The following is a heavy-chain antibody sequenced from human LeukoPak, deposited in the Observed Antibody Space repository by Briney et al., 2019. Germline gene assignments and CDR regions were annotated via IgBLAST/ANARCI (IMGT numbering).Heavy chain of an antibody. D-gene: IGHD3-3*01. CDR2: IYYSGST. Sequence: TTSETLSLTCTVSGGSISSGGYYWSWIRQHPGKGLEWIGYIYYSGSTYYNPSLKSRVTISVDTSKNQFSLKLSSVTAADTAVYYCARGRSRVKNDFWSGYYGDYFDYWGQGTLVTVSS. CDR1: GGSISSGGYY. V-gene: IGHV4-31*03. J-gene: IGHJ4*02. CDR3: ARGRSRVKNDFWSGYYGDYFDY.